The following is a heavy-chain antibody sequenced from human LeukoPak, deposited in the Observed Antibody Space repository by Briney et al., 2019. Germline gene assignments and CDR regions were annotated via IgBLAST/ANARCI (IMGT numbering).Heavy chain of an antibody. Sequence: GASVKVSCKASGGTFSSYAISWVRQAPGQGLEWMGRIIPILGIANYAQKFQGRVTITADKSTSTAYMELSSLRSEDTAVYYCARDCSSTSRYTPLPLDAFDIWGQGTMVTVSS. CDR2: IIPILGIA. J-gene: IGHJ3*02. D-gene: IGHD2-2*02. CDR3: ARDCSSTSRYTPLPLDAFDI. V-gene: IGHV1-69*04. CDR1: GGTFSSYA.